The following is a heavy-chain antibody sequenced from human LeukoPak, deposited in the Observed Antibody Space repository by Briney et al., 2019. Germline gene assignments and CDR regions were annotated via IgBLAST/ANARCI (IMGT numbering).Heavy chain of an antibody. V-gene: IGHV1-8*02. J-gene: IGHJ6*03. Sequence: ASVKVSCKASGYSFTTYDINWVRQATGQGLEWMGWMNLKSGYTGYAQKFQGRVTMTRDTSISTAYMELSRLRSDDTAVYYCARARGSYGPYYYYYMDVWGKGTTVTVSS. CDR1: GYSFTTYD. D-gene: IGHD3-16*01. CDR2: MNLKSGYT. CDR3: ARARGSYGPYYYYYMDV.